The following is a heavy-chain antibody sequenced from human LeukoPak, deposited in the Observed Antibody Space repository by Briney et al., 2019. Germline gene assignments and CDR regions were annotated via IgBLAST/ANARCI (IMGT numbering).Heavy chain of an antibody. Sequence: PGGSLRLSCAASGFSVTSNHMTWVRQAPGKGLEWVSIIFSANNTYYADSVKGRFTISRDNSKNTLYLQMNSLTAEDTAVYYCARGCGGSCYSGIYWGQGTLVTVSS. J-gene: IGHJ4*02. D-gene: IGHD2-15*01. V-gene: IGHV3-66*01. CDR2: IFSANNT. CDR3: ARGCGGSCYSGIY. CDR1: GFSVTSNH.